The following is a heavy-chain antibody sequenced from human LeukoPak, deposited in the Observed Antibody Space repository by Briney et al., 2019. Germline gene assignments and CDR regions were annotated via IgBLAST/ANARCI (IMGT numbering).Heavy chain of an antibody. CDR2: ISGSGGST. Sequence: GGSLRLSCAGSGFTFSSHAMSWVRQTPGKGLEWISLISGSGGSTYYADSVKGRFTISRDNSKSTLYLQMNSLRAEDTAVYYCAKGYGSGSYGGYFDYWGQGTLVTVSS. V-gene: IGHV3-23*01. CDR3: AKGYGSGSYGGYFDY. CDR1: GFTFSSHA. J-gene: IGHJ4*02. D-gene: IGHD3-10*01.